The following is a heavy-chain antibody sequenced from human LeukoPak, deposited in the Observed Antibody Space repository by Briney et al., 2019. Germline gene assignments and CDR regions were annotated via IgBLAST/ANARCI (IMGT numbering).Heavy chain of an antibody. CDR1: GYTFTGYY. CDR2: INPNTGAT. V-gene: IGHV1-2*02. J-gene: IGHJ4*02. CDR3: ASYPRYSSSPPFDY. Sequence: ASVKVSCKASGYTFTGYYMHWVRQAPGQGFGWMGWINPNTGATNYAQKFQGRVTMTRDTTVNTAYMELTRLTSDDTAVYYCASYPRYSSSPPFDYWGQGTMVTVSP. D-gene: IGHD6-6*01.